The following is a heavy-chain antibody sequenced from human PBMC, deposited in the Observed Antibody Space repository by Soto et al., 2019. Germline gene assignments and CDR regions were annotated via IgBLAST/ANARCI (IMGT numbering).Heavy chain of an antibody. CDR2: INHSGST. J-gene: IGHJ5*02. Sequence: SETLSLTCAVYGGSFIGYYWSWIRQPPWKGLEWIGEINHSGSTNYNPSLKSRVTISVDTSKNQFSLKLSSVTAADTAVYYCARMKTVIVVVPAAIRTNWFDPWGQGTLVTVSS. CDR1: GGSFIGYY. V-gene: IGHV4-34*01. CDR3: ARMKTVIVVVPAAIRTNWFDP. D-gene: IGHD2-2*01.